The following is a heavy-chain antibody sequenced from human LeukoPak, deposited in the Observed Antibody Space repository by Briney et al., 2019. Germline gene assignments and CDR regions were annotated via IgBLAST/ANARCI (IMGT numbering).Heavy chain of an antibody. D-gene: IGHD6-6*01. Sequence: GGSVNVSSEASGYTVTSYGSSWVRQAPGKGLEWMGWISAYSGNTNYAQKLQGRVTKTTDTSTSTAYMELRSLRSDDTAVYYCAREDSSSSDYWGQGTLVTVSS. J-gene: IGHJ4*02. CDR1: GYTVTSYG. CDR3: AREDSSSSDY. V-gene: IGHV1-18*01. CDR2: ISAYSGNT.